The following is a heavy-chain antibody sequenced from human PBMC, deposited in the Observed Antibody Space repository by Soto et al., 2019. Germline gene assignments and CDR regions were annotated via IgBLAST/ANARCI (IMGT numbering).Heavy chain of an antibody. D-gene: IGHD4-4*01. V-gene: IGHV6-1*01. CDR2: TYYGSKWYT. J-gene: IGHJ6*02. CDR1: GDSVSNNNAA. CDR3: ARGGIGLTVFRMDV. Sequence: SQTLSLTCAISGDSVSNNNAAWHWIRQSPSRGLEWLGRTYYGSKWYTDYAVSVRSRAAINPDTSKNQFSLQLSSVIPEDTAVYYCARGGIGLTVFRMDVWGQGTTVTVSS.